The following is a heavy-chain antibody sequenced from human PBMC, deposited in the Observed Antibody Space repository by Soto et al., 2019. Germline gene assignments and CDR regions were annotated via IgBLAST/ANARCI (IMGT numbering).Heavy chain of an antibody. J-gene: IGHJ4*02. Sequence: SETLSLTCAVSGVSISSGNWWTWVRQSPQRGLEYIGEIFHDGTANYYPSFERRVAISVDTSKNQFSLNLTSVTAADTAIYFCARLVYDTRLNYMYFHFWGQGTLLTVSS. CDR3: ARLVYDTRLNYMYFHF. V-gene: IGHV4-4*02. CDR1: GVSISSGNW. D-gene: IGHD3-10*01. CDR2: IFHDGTA.